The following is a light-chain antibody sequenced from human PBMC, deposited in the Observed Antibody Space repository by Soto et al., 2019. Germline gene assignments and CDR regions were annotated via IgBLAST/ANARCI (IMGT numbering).Light chain of an antibody. V-gene: IGKV1-39*01. CDR1: QSISSY. Sequence: DIQMTQSPSSLSESVGERVTITCRASQSISSYLNWYQQKPGKAPNLLIYSASKLHSGVPSRFSGSGSGTDFTLIISSLQPEDFATYYCQQSSSNPLTFGGGTKVDIK. J-gene: IGKJ4*01. CDR3: QQSSSNPLT. CDR2: SAS.